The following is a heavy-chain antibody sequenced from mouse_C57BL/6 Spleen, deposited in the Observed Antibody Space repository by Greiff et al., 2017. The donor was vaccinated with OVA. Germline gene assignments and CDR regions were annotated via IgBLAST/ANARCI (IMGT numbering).Heavy chain of an antibody. CDR3: ARADYDGYSLYYFDY. CDR1: GFTFSSYA. V-gene: IGHV5-4*03. D-gene: IGHD2-3*01. CDR2: ISDGGSYT. J-gene: IGHJ2*01. Sequence: EVKLVESGGGLVKPGGSLKLSCAASGFTFSSYAMSWVRQTPEKRLEWVATISDGGSYTYYPDNVKGRFTISRDNAKNNLYLQMSQLKSEDTAMYYCARADYDGYSLYYFDYWGQGTTLTVSS.